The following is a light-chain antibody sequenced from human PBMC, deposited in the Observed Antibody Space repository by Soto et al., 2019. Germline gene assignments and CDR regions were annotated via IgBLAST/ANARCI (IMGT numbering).Light chain of an antibody. J-gene: IGKJ4*01. V-gene: IGKV3-20*01. CDR1: QSVTTR. CDR3: QQYGSSLLT. CDR2: GAS. Sequence: IVLTQSPGTLSLSPGERVTLSCRASQSVTTRLAWYQHKPGQAPRLLIFGASGRATGIPERFSGSGSGTDFSLSISRLEPEDSAVYYCQQYGSSLLTFGGGTKVDI.